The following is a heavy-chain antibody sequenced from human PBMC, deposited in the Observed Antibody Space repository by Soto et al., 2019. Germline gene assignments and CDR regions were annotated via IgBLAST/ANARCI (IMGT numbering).Heavy chain of an antibody. CDR2: IYYSGST. V-gene: IGHV4-39*01. CDR1: GGSISSSSYY. J-gene: IGHJ5*02. D-gene: IGHD6-13*01. CDR3: ARLCSSWYRRGWFDP. Sequence: QLQLQESGPGLVKPSETLSLTCTVSGGSISSSSYYWGWIRQPPGKGLEWIGSIYYSGSTYYNPSLKSRVTISVDTSKNQFSLKLSSVTAADTAVYYCARLCSSWYRRGWFDPWGQGTLVTVSS.